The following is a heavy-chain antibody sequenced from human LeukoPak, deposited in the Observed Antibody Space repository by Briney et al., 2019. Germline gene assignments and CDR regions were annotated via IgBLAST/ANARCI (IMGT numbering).Heavy chain of an antibody. J-gene: IGHJ6*02. V-gene: IGHV3-48*03. CDR1: GFAFSGYE. CDR2: ISSSGKTI. CDR3: ASEPYIHSYGMDV. Sequence: TGGSLRLSCAASGFAFSGYEMNWVRQAPGKGLEWVSYISSSGKTIYYADSVKGRFTIPRDNAKNSLNLQMNSLRAEDTAVYFCASEPYIHSYGMDVWGQGTTVTVSS. D-gene: IGHD4-11*01.